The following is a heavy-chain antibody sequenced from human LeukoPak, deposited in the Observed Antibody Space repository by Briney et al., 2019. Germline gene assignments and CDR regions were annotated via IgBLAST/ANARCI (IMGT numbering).Heavy chain of an antibody. J-gene: IGHJ4*02. Sequence: PGGYLRLSCAASGFTFSSYAMSWVRQAPGKGLEWVSSISDGGSRTDYADSVRGRFTISRDNTKNTLYLQMNSLRAEDTAVYYGAKSGESQDIVVVPAAMFDYWGQGTLVTVSS. D-gene: IGHD2-2*01. V-gene: IGHV3-23*01. CDR2: ISDGGSRT. CDR3: AKSGESQDIVVVPAAMFDY. CDR1: GFTFSSYA.